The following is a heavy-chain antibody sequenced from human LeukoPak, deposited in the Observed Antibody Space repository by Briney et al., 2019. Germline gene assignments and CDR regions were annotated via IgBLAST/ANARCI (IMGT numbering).Heavy chain of an antibody. D-gene: IGHD6-19*01. CDR3: ARDSDSSGWYPFFLD. CDR1: GFTVSSNY. CDR2: ISYDGSNK. V-gene: IGHV3-30*03. Sequence: GGSLRLSCAASGFTVSSNYMSWVRQAPGKGLEWVAVISYDGSNKYYADSVKGRFTISRDNSKNTLYLQMNSLRAEDTAVYYCARDSDSSGWYPFFLDWGQGTLVTVSS. J-gene: IGHJ4*02.